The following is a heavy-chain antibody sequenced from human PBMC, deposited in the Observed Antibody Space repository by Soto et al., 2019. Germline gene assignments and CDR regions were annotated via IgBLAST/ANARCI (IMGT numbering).Heavy chain of an antibody. V-gene: IGHV4-31*03. CDR1: GGSISSGGYY. J-gene: IGHJ4*02. D-gene: IGHD3-10*01. CDR2: IYYSGST. Sequence: QVQLQESGPGLVKPSRTLSLTCIVSGGSISSGGYYWSWIRQHPGKGLEWIGYIYYSGSTYYNPSLKSRVTISVDTSKNQFSLKLSSVTAADTAVYYCARDRPHYGSGSYAVESLDYWGQGTLVTVSS. CDR3: ARDRPHYGSGSYAVESLDY.